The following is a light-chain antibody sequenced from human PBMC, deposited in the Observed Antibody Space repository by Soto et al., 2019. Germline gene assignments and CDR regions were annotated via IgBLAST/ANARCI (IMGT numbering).Light chain of an antibody. Sequence: EIVLTQSPGTLSLSPGERATLSCRASQSVYHNYIAWYQQKPGQAPRTVIYGASIRATGIPVGFSGSGSGVAFTLTISGLQSEDFAVYHCQQYNQWPGTFGQGTKVDI. CDR2: GAS. V-gene: IGKV3D-15*01. CDR1: QSVYHN. CDR3: QQYNQWPGT. J-gene: IGKJ1*01.